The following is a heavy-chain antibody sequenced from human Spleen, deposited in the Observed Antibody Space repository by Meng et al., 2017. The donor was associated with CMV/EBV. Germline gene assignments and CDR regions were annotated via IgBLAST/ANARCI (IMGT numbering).Heavy chain of an antibody. CDR1: GFTFSTYW. V-gene: IGHV3-48*04. J-gene: IGHJ6*02. D-gene: IGHD4-17*01. CDR3: ARDVTTVTTTGYYGMDV. Sequence: GGSLRLSCAASGFTFSTYWMRWVRQAPGKGLEWVSYISSSSSTIYYADSVKGRFTISTDNAKNSLFLQMNSLRAEDTAVYYCARDVTTVTTTGYYGMDVWGQGTTVTVSS. CDR2: ISSSSSTI.